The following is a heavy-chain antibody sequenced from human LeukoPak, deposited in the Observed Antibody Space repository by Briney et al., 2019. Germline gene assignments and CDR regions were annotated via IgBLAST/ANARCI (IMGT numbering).Heavy chain of an antibody. CDR2: INPSGGST. D-gene: IGHD6-6*01. CDR1: GYIFTSYY. Sequence: ASVKVSCKASGYIFTSYYMHWVRQAPGQGLEWMGIINPSGGSTSYAQKFQGRVTMTRDTSTSTVYMELSSLRSEDTAVYYCALAEQLGYFDYWGQGTLVTVPS. V-gene: IGHV1-46*01. CDR3: ALAEQLGYFDY. J-gene: IGHJ4*02.